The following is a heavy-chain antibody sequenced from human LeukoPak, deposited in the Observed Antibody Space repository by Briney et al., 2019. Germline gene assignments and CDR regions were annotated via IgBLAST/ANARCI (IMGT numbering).Heavy chain of an antibody. D-gene: IGHD3-10*01. Sequence: GESLKISCKSSGYSFSSYWIGWVRQMPGKGLEWMGIIYPGDSDTRYSPSFQGQVTISADKSISTAYLQWSGLKASDTAMYYCARHPITMVRGVISPDYYYGMDVWGQGTTVTVSS. V-gene: IGHV5-51*01. CDR3: ARHPITMVRGVISPDYYYGMDV. CDR1: GYSFSSYW. J-gene: IGHJ6*02. CDR2: IYPGDSDT.